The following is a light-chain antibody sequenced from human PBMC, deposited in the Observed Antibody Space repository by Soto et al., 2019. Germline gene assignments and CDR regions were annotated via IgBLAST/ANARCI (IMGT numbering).Light chain of an antibody. CDR3: SSYTSYNTPWV. V-gene: IGLV2-14*03. Sequence: QSALTQPASVSGSPGQSITISCTGTSSDIGGYNYVSWYQHHPGKAPKLAIYDVYNRPSGISNRFSGSKSGNTASLTISGLQPEDEAYYYCSSYTSYNTPWVFGGGTKVTVL. CDR2: DVY. CDR1: SSDIGGYNY. J-gene: IGLJ3*02.